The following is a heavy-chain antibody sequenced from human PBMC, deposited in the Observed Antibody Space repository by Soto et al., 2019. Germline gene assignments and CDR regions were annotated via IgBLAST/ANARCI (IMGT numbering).Heavy chain of an antibody. Sequence: KASETLSLTCAVSGGSISSGGYSWSRIRQPPGKGLEWIGYIYHSGSTYYNPSLKSRVTISVDRSKNQFSLKLSSVTAADTAVYYCARDVGEDCSSTSCYNWFDPWGQGTLVTVSS. CDR2: IYHSGST. D-gene: IGHD2-2*01. J-gene: IGHJ5*02. CDR1: GGSISSGGYS. V-gene: IGHV4-30-2*01. CDR3: ARDVGEDCSSTSCYNWFDP.